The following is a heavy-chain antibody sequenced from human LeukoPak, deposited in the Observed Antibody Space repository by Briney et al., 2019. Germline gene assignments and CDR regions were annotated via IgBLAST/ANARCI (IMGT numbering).Heavy chain of an antibody. CDR2: IIPIFGTA. CDR3: ARGELWFGELPKSLDY. CDR1: GGTFSSYA. D-gene: IGHD3-10*01. V-gene: IGHV1-69*13. Sequence: GASVKVSCEASGGTFSSYAISWVRQAPGQGLEWMGGIIPIFGTANYAQKFQGRVTITADESTSTAYMELSSLRSEDTAVYYCARGELWFGELPKSLDYWGQGTLVTVSS. J-gene: IGHJ4*02.